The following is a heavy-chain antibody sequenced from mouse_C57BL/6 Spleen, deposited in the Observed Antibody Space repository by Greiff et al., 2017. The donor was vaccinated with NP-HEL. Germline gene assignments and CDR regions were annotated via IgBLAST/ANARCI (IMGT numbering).Heavy chain of an antibody. J-gene: IGHJ3*01. CDR3: TRDGNSNSWFAY. CDR2: ISSGGDYI. CDR1: GFTFSSYA. Sequence: EVQLVESGEGLVKPGGSLKLSCAASGFTFSSYAMSWVRQTPEKRLEWVAYISSGGDYIYYADTVKGRFTISRDNARNTLYLQMSSLKSEDTAMYYCTRDGNSNSWFAYWGQGTLVTVSA. D-gene: IGHD2-1*01. V-gene: IGHV5-9-1*02.